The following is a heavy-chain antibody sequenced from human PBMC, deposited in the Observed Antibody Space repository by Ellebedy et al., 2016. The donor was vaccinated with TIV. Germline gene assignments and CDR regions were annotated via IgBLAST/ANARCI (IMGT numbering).Heavy chain of an antibody. Sequence: GGSLRLXCAASGFTFSSYAMSWVRQAPGKGLEWVSAISGSGGSTYYADSVKGRFTISRDNSKNTLYLQMNSLRAEDTAVYYCAKDRGRVPTVTTGWGQGTLVTVSS. CDR3: AKDRGRVPTVTTG. J-gene: IGHJ4*02. D-gene: IGHD4-17*01. CDR1: GFTFSSYA. V-gene: IGHV3-23*01. CDR2: ISGSGGST.